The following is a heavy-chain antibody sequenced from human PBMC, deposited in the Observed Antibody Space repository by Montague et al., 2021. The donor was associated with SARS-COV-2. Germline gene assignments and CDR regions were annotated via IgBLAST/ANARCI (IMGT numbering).Heavy chain of an antibody. V-gene: IGHV6-1*01. CDR2: TYYRSKWYN. J-gene: IGHJ6*02. D-gene: IGHD1-1*01. CDR3: TSGREGNYNVMDV. Sequence: CAISGDSVSSHSATSNWVRQSPSRGLEWLGSTYYRSKWYNDYAVSVRGRVTINPDTSKNQFSLQLNSVTPEDTAIYYCTSGREGNYNVMDVWGQGTTVTVSS. CDR1: GDSVSSHSAT.